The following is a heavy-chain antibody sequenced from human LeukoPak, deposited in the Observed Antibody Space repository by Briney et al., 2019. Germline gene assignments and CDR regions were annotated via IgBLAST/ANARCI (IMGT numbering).Heavy chain of an antibody. CDR3: AREPAIRYFDWLLPPDY. J-gene: IGHJ4*02. CDR2: IYHGGTT. D-gene: IGHD3-9*01. CDR1: GYSISSGYY. Sequence: SETLSLTCTVSGYSISSGYYWGWIRPPPGKGLEWIGSIYHGGTTYYNPSLKSRVTISVDTSKNQFSLKLSSVTAADTAVYYCAREPAIRYFDWLLPPDYWGQGTLVTVSS. V-gene: IGHV4-38-2*02.